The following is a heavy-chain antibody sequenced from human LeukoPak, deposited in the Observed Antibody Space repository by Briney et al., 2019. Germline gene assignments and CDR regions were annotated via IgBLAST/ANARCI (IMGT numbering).Heavy chain of an antibody. Sequence: ASVKVSCKASGYTFTSYDINWVRQATGQGLEWMGWMNPNSGNTGYAQKFQGRVTMTRNTSISTAYMELSSLRSEDTAVYYCARGLYQDCSSTSCFAGYWGQGTLVTVSS. CDR2: MNPNSGNT. CDR1: GYTFTSYD. V-gene: IGHV1-8*01. J-gene: IGHJ4*02. D-gene: IGHD2-2*01. CDR3: ARGLYQDCSSTSCFAGY.